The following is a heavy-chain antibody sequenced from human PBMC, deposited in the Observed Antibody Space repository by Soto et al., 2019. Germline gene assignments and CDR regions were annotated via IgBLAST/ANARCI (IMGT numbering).Heavy chain of an antibody. J-gene: IGHJ6*02. CDR3: GGGGWELASYGMDV. CDR1: GFTFSSYG. V-gene: IGHV3-33*01. D-gene: IGHD1-26*01. Sequence: QVQLVESGGGVVQPGRSLRLSCAASGFTFSSYGMHWVRQAPGKGLEWVAVIWYDGSNKYYADSVKGRFTISRDNSKNRCKRKRNGLGAEETAGYYGGGGGWELASYGMDVWGQGTTVTVSS. CDR2: IWYDGSNK.